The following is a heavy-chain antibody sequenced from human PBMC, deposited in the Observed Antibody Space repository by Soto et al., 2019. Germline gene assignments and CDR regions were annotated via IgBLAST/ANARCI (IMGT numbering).Heavy chain of an antibody. V-gene: IGHV4-59*01. D-gene: IGHD4-17*01. CDR2: IYYSGST. Sequence: PSETLSLTCTVSGGSISSYYWSWIRQPPGKGLEWIGYIYYSGSTNYNPSLKSRDTISEDTSKNQFSLKLSSVTAADTAVYYCARAYGDYVFDYWGQGTLVTVS. CDR3: ARAYGDYVFDY. CDR1: GGSISSYY. J-gene: IGHJ4*02.